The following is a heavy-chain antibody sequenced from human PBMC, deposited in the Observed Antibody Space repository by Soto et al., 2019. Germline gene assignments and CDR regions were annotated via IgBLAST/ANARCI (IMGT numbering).Heavy chain of an antibody. V-gene: IGHV4-59*01. Sequence: SETLSLTCTVSGGSISSYYWSWIRQPPGKGLEWIGYIYYSGSTNYNPSLKSRVTISVDTSKNQFSLKLSSVTAADTAVYYCARGPVRGMDVWGQGTTVTVS. J-gene: IGHJ6*02. CDR3: ARGPVRGMDV. D-gene: IGHD2-8*01. CDR1: GGSISSYY. CDR2: IYYSGST.